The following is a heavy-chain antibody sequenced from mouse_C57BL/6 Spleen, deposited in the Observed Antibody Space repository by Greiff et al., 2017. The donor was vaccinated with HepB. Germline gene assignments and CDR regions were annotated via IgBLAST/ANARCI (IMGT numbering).Heavy chain of an antibody. V-gene: IGHV1-76*01. Sequence: VKLMESGAELVRPGASVKLSCKASGYTFTDYYINWVKQRPGQGLEWIARIYPGSGNTYYNEKFKGKATLTAEKSSSTAYMQLSSLTSEDSAVYFCARGGRYAMDYWGQGTSVTVSS. CDR2: IYPGSGNT. J-gene: IGHJ4*01. CDR1: GYTFTDYY. D-gene: IGHD1-1*02. CDR3: ARGGRYAMDY.